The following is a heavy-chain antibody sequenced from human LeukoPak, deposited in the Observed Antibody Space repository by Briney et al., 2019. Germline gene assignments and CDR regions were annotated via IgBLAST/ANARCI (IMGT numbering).Heavy chain of an antibody. CDR3: ARGVYAFDI. D-gene: IGHD6-13*01. CDR2: IKEDGIEK. V-gene: IGHV3-7*01. CDR1: GFTFSNYW. J-gene: IGHJ3*02. Sequence: GESLRLSCAASGFTFSNYWMSWVRQAQGKGLEWVAIIKEDGIEKYYVDSVKGRFTISRDNAKNSLYLQMNSLRAEDTAVYYCARGVYAFDIWGQGTMVTVSS.